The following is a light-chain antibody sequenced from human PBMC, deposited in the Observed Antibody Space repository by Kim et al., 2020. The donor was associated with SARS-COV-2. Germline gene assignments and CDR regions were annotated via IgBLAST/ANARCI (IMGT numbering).Light chain of an antibody. V-gene: IGKV3-20*01. CDR1: QSVSSSY. CDR2: GAS. CDR3: QQYGSSPRT. J-gene: IGKJ1*01. Sequence: PGERATRSCRASQSVSSSYLAWYQQKPGQAPRLLIYGASSRATGIPDRFSGSGSGTDFTLTISRLEPEDFAVYYCQQYGSSPRTFGQGTKVDIK.